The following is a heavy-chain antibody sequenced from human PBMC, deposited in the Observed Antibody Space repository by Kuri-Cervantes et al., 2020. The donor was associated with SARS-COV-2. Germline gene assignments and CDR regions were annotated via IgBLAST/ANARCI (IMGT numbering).Heavy chain of an antibody. V-gene: IGHV4-34*01. J-gene: IGHJ5*02. Sequence: GSLRLSCAVYGGSFSGYYWSWIRQPPGKGLEWIGEINHSGSTNYNPSLKSRVTISVDTSKNQFSLKLSSVTAADTAVYYCAKQNRGRWFDPWGQGTRVTVSS. CDR1: GGSFSGYY. CDR3: AKQNRGRWFDP. D-gene: IGHD1-14*01. CDR2: INHSGST.